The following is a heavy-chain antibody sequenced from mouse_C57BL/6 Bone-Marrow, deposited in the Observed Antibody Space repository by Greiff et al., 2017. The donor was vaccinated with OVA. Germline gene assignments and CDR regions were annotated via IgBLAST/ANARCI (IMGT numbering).Heavy chain of an antibody. D-gene: IGHD4-1*01. J-gene: IGHJ2*01. CDR3: VKAGTGTDY. CDR2: IDPSDSYT. CDR1: GYTFTSYW. V-gene: IGHV1-69*01. Sequence: QVQLQQPGAELVMPGASVKLSCKASGYTFTSYWMHWVKQRPGQGLEWIGEIDPSDSYTNYNQKFKGKSTLTVDKSSSTAYMQLSSLTSEDSAVYYCVKAGTGTDYWGQGTTLTVSS.